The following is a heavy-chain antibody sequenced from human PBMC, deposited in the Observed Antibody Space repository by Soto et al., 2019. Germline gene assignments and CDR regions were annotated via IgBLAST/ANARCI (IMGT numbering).Heavy chain of an antibody. J-gene: IGHJ4*02. CDR3: AREVVLVPATN. D-gene: IGHD2-2*01. Sequence: SVKVSCKASGYTFTSYDINWVRQAAGQGLEWMGWMNPNSGNTVYAQKFQGRVTMTRNTSISTAYMELSSLRSEDTAVYYCAREVVLVPATNWGQGTLVTVSS. CDR2: MNPNSGNT. CDR1: GYTFTSYD. V-gene: IGHV1-8*01.